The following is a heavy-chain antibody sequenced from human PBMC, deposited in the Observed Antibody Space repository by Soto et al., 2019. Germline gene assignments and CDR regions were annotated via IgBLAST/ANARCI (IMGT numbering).Heavy chain of an antibody. Sequence: GGSLRLSCAASGFTFSDYYMSWIRQAPGKGLEWVSYISSSGSTIYYADSVKGRFTISRDNAKNSLYLQMNSLRAEDTAVYYCARDLYYDILTGYIHDGVLDYWGQGTLATVSS. CDR3: ARDLYYDILTGYIHDGVLDY. V-gene: IGHV3-11*01. J-gene: IGHJ4*02. D-gene: IGHD3-9*01. CDR2: ISSSGSTI. CDR1: GFTFSDYY.